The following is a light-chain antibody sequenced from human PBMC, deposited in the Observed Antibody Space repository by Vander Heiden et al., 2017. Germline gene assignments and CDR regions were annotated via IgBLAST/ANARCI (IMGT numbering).Light chain of an antibody. Sequence: DIQMTQSPSTLSASVGDRVTITCRASQNIGRWLAWYQRKPGKAPKLLIYESSTLESGVPSRFSGSGSGTEFTLTISSLQPDDFATYYCQQDNNYLYTFGQWTKLEIK. CDR3: QQDNNYLYT. J-gene: IGKJ2*01. V-gene: IGKV1-5*03. CDR2: ESS. CDR1: QNIGRW.